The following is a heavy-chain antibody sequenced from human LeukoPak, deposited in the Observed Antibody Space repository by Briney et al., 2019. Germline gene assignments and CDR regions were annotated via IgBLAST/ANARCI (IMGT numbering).Heavy chain of an antibody. V-gene: IGHV3-7*01. CDR1: GFTFSSYW. D-gene: IGHD6-13*01. CDR2: IRQDGGDK. Sequence: GGSLRLSCAASGFTFSSYWMTWVRQAPGKGLEWVANIRQDGGDKHYVDSVKGRFTVSRDNAKRALYLQMNSLRAEDTAVYYCVRDSYTGSWHEEGRDYWGQGTLVTVSS. CDR3: VRDSYTGSWHEEGRDY. J-gene: IGHJ4*02.